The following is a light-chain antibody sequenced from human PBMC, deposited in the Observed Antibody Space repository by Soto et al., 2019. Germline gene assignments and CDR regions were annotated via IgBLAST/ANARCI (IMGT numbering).Light chain of an antibody. CDR2: AAS. J-gene: IGKJ1*01. CDR3: QHDYNYPWT. Sequence: AVLLTQSPSSFSASTGDRATITCRASQDIHNYLAWYQQVPGKAPKLLLYAASILQTGVPSRFSGSGSGTDSTLTIDGLQSEDFATYFYQHDYNYPWTFGQGTTVE. V-gene: IGKV1-8*01. CDR1: QDIHNY.